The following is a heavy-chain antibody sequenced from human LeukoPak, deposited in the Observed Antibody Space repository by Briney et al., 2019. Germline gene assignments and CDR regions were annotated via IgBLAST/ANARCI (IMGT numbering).Heavy chain of an antibody. Sequence: PSETLSLTCTVSGDSISSYYWSWIRQPPGKGLEWIGYIYYSERPNYNPSLKSRVTISLDTSKNQFSLKLTSVTAADTAVYYCARRGVSPLGAFDIWGQGTMVTVSS. D-gene: IGHD7-27*01. V-gene: IGHV4-59*01. CDR3: ARRGVSPLGAFDI. CDR1: GDSISSYY. J-gene: IGHJ3*02. CDR2: IYYSERP.